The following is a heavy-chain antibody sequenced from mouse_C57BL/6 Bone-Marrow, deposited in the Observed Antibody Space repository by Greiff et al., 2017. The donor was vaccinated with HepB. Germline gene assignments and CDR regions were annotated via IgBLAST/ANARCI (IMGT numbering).Heavy chain of an antibody. Sequence: VQLQQSGPELVKPGASVKISCKASGYAFSSSWMNWVKQRPGKGLEWIGRIYPGDGDTNYNGKFKGKATLTADKSSSTAYMQLSSLTSEDSAVYFCASYYYGSSLYDMDYWGQGTSVTVSS. D-gene: IGHD1-1*01. CDR2: IYPGDGDT. CDR1: GYAFSSSW. CDR3: ASYYYGSSLYDMDY. J-gene: IGHJ4*01. V-gene: IGHV1-82*01.